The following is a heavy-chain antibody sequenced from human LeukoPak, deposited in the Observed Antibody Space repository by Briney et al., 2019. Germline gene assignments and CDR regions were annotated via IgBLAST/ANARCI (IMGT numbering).Heavy chain of an antibody. CDR1: GFTVSTNY. D-gene: IGHD2-15*01. CDR3: ANLGTLRDGDY. J-gene: IGHJ4*02. Sequence: GGSLSLSCAASGFTVSTNYMSWVRQAPGKGLEWVSVLWSGGTTNYADSVKGRFTISRDNSKNTLYLQMNSLRAEDTAVYFCANLGTLRDGDYWGQGTLVTVSS. CDR2: LWSGGTT. V-gene: IGHV3-66*01.